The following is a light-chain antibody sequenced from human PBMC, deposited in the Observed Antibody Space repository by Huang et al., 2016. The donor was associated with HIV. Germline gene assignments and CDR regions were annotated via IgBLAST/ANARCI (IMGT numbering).Light chain of an antibody. V-gene: IGKV1-5*03. CDR1: QSVSDW. CDR3: QHYSSYPWT. CDR2: KAS. J-gene: IGKJ1*01. Sequence: DIQMAQSPSTLSPSVGEGVNITCRASQSVSDWLAWYKQKPGRAPKLLIYKASTSESGGSSRFSGSGSGTEFTLTINSLQPDDSAIYYCQHYSSYPWTFGQGTKLEIK.